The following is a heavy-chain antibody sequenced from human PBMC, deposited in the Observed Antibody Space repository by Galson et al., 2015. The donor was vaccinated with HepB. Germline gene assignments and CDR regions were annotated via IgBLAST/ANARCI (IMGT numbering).Heavy chain of an antibody. J-gene: IGHJ5*02. CDR2: ISGYSGNT. CDR1: GYTFSNYG. D-gene: IGHD1-14*01. Sequence: SVKVSCKASGYTFSNYGITWVRQAPGQGLEWMGWISGYSGNTDYAQKFQDRVTMTTDTSTTTAYMELRRLRSDDTAMYYCATARYNTSPPDHWGQGTLVTVSS. V-gene: IGHV1-18*01. CDR3: ATARYNTSPPDH.